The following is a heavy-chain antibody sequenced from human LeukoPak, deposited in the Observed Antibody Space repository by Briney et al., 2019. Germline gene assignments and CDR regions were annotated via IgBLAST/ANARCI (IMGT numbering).Heavy chain of an antibody. CDR1: GFSISSCC. V-gene: IGHV3-30*02. J-gene: IGHJ4*02. CDR2: IRYDGSNK. CDR3: AKDQGRVMTDY. Sequence: GGSLRLSCAASGFSISSCCMLWVRQAPGKELEGVALIRYDGSNKYYADSVKSRFTISRDNSNNTLYLQMNTLRAEDTAVYCCAKDQGRVMTDYWGQGTLVTVSS. D-gene: IGHD3-16*01.